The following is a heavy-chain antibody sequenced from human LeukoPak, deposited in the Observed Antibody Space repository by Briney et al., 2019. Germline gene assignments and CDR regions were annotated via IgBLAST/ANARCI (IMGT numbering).Heavy chain of an antibody. CDR1: GGPFRNNQ. CDR3: ARGLWFGDSGGAHP. D-gene: IGHD3-10*01. CDR2: INHTGSA. Sequence: SETLSLTCAGHGGPFRNNQWSWIRQPPGKGLEWIGEINHTGSANYNPSLKSRVTISIDTAKKQFSLNLSSVTAADTAVYYCARGLWFGDSGGAHPWGQGILVTVSS. J-gene: IGHJ5*02. V-gene: IGHV4-34*01.